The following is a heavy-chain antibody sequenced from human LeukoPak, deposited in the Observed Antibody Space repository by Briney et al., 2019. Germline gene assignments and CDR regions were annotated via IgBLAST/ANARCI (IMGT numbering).Heavy chain of an antibody. CDR2: ISYSGTT. V-gene: IGHV4-38-2*02. CDR1: NYYVSRGFH. J-gene: IGHJ5*02. CDR3: ARASRPGGGSSGYDSDP. D-gene: IGHD3-22*01. Sequence: SETLSLTCTVSNYYVSRGFHWGWIRQSPEEGLEWVGWISYSGTTYYSPSLKSRVTISADTSKSQFSLKLTSLTAADTAVYYTARASRPGGGSSGYDSDPWGQGTLVTVSS.